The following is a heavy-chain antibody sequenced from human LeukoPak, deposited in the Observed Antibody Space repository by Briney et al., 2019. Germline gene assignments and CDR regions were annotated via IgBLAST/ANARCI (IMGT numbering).Heavy chain of an antibody. CDR2: IRSDGSNK. J-gene: IGHJ4*02. CDR3: ARILDSAWGELGY. D-gene: IGHD6-19*01. CDR1: GFTFSSYG. Sequence: GGTLSLSCAASGFTFSSYGMHWVRQAPGKGLEWMAFIRSDGSNKYYADSVKGRFTISRDNSKNTLYLQMNSLRAEDTAVYYCARILDSAWGELGYWGQGTLVTVSS. V-gene: IGHV3-30*02.